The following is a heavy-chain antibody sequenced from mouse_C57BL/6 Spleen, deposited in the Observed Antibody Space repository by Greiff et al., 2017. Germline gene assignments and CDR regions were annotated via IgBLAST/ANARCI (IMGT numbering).Heavy chain of an antibody. CDR1: GYSFTGYY. D-gene: IGHD1-1*01. CDR3: ARGGPRGYGSVEV. Sequence: VQLKQSGPELVKPGASVKISCKASGYSFTGYYMNWVKQSPEKSLEWIGEINPSTGGTTYNQKFKAKATLTVDKSSSTAYMQLKSLTSEDSAVYYCARGGPRGYGSVEVWGTGTTVTVSS. CDR2: INPSTGGT. V-gene: IGHV1-42*01. J-gene: IGHJ1*03.